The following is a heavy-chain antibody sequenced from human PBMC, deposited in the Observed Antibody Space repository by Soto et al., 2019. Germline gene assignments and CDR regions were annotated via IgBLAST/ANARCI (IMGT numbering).Heavy chain of an antibody. CDR3: ARNLRAMGVIDY. V-gene: IGHV3-30-3*01. D-gene: IGHD5-18*01. CDR1: GFTFSSYA. J-gene: IGHJ4*02. CDR2: ISYDGSNK. Sequence: QVQLVESGGGVVQPGRSLRLSCAASGFTFSSYAMHWVRQAPGKGLEWVAVISYDGSNKYYADSVKGRFTISRDNSKNTLYLQMNSLRAEDTAVYYCARNLRAMGVIDYGGRGTLATVSS.